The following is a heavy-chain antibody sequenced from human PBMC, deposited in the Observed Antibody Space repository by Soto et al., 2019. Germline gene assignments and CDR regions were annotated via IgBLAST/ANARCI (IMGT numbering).Heavy chain of an antibody. CDR1: GYTFTSYY. Sequence: ASVKVSCKASGYTFTSYYMHWVRQAPGQGLEWMGIINPSGGSTSYAQKFQGRVTMTRDTSTSTVYMELSSLRSEDTAVYYCARDGLWFGELLQTYGMDVWGQGTTVTVSS. CDR2: INPSGGST. J-gene: IGHJ6*02. D-gene: IGHD3-10*01. V-gene: IGHV1-46*01. CDR3: ARDGLWFGELLQTYGMDV.